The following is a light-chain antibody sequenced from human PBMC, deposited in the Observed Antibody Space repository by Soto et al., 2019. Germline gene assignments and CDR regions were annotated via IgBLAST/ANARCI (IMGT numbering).Light chain of an antibody. CDR2: EDN. CDR1: SGSIASNF. J-gene: IGLJ3*02. V-gene: IGLV6-57*04. Sequence: NFMLTQPHSVSESPGKTVTISCTRSSGSIASNFVQWYQQRPGSAPTTVIYEDNQRPSGVPDRFSGSIDGSSNSASLTISGLKTEDEADYYCQSYDSTSWVFGGGTKLTVL. CDR3: QSYDSTSWV.